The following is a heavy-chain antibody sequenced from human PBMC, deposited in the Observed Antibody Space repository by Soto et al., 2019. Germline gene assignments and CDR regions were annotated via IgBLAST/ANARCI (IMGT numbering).Heavy chain of an antibody. V-gene: IGHV3-30*03. D-gene: IGHD2-21*01. CDR3: DGEFASGY. J-gene: IGHJ4*02. CDR1: GFTVSTYG. CDR2: ISRDGGTK. Sequence: QVQLVESGGGVVQPGRSLRLSCAVSGFTVSTYGMHWVREDPGKGLEWVAVISRDGGTKYYADSVKGRFTISADNSRNTLLLEMNSLRGDDMAVDYCDGEFASGYWGQGTLVTVSS.